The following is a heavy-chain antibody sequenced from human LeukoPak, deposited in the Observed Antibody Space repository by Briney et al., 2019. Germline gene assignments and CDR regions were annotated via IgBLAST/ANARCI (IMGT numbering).Heavy chain of an antibody. D-gene: IGHD5-18*01. V-gene: IGHV4-39*07. CDR3: ARGSRGYSYG. Sequence: SETLSLTCTVSGGSISTSSYYWGWIRQPPGKGLEWIGSIYYSGSTYYNPSLKSRVAISVDTSKNQFSLKLSSVTAADTAVYYCARGSRGYSYGWGQGALVAVSS. CDR2: IYYSGST. CDR1: GGSISTSSYY. J-gene: IGHJ4*02.